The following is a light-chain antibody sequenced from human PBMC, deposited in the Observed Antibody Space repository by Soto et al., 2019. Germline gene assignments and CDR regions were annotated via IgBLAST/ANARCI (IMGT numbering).Light chain of an antibody. Sequence: EIVLTQSPATLSLSPGDRATLSCRASQSVSIYLAWYQQKPGQAPRLLIYDASNRAAGIPARFSGSGSGTDFTLTISSLEPEDFAVYYCQQRQNWPPLTFGQGTR. CDR1: QSVSIY. J-gene: IGKJ5*01. CDR3: QQRQNWPPLT. V-gene: IGKV3-11*01. CDR2: DAS.